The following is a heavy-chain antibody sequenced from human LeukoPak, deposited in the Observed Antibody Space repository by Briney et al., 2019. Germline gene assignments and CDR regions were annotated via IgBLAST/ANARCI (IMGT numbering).Heavy chain of an antibody. J-gene: IGHJ3*02. CDR3: AREGQQLVPDAFDI. CDR1: GFTFSSYS. V-gene: IGHV3-21*01. Sequence: PGGSLRLSCAASGFTFSSYSMTWVRQAPGKGLEWVSSISSSSSYIYYADSVKGRFTISRDNAKNSLYLQMNSLRAEDTAVYYCAREGQQLVPDAFDIWGQGTMVTVSS. CDR2: ISSSSSYI. D-gene: IGHD6-13*01.